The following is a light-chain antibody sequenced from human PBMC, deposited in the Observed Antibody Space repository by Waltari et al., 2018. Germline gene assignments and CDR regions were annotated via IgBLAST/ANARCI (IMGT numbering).Light chain of an antibody. J-gene: IGKJ2*01. CDR3: MQALQTRLT. Sequence: DIVMTQSPVTLPATPGEPASISCRYSQSLLHSNGHNYVDGYVQKRRQPPQLLIYLGSNRASGVPDRFRGSGSGTDFTLEISRVESEDVGLYYCMQALQTRLTFGQGTKLEI. V-gene: IGKV2-28*01. CDR2: LGS. CDR1: QSLLHSNGHNY.